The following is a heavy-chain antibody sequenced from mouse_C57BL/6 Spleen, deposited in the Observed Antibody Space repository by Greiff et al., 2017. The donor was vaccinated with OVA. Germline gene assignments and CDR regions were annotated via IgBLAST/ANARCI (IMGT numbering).Heavy chain of an antibody. J-gene: IGHJ4*01. CDR1: GYTFTDYN. V-gene: IGHV1-18*01. CDR2: INPNNGGT. CDR3: ARVGPYYSNLYAMDY. Sequence: VQLKESGPELVKPGASVKIPCKASGYTFTDYNMDWVKQSHGKSLEWIGDINPNNGGTIYNQKFKGKATLTVDKSSSTAYMELRSLTSEDTAVYYCARVGPYYSNLYAMDYWGQGTSVTVSS. D-gene: IGHD2-5*01.